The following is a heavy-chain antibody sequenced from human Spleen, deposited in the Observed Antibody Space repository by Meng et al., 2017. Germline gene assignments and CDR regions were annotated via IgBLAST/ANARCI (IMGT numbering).Heavy chain of an antibody. Sequence: WGAGLLKPPGPLSLTWAVSGGSISSSNWGSWVRQPPGKGLEWIGEIYHSGSTNYNPSLKSRVTISVDKSKNQFSLKLSSVTAADTAVYYCARMGNCGGDCYSRHFDYWGQGTLVTVSS. D-gene: IGHD2-21*02. J-gene: IGHJ4*02. CDR3: ARMGNCGGDCYSRHFDY. CDR2: IYHSGST. CDR1: GGSISSSNW. V-gene: IGHV4-4*03.